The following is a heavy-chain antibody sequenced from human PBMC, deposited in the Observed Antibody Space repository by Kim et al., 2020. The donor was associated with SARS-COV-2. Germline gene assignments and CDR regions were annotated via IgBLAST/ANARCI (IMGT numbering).Heavy chain of an antibody. CDR1: GFSFGNTD. V-gene: IGHV3-9*01. CDR3: TRAFIWQEPLVDGMDV. CDR2: ISWNTHSM. D-gene: IGHD3-16*01. J-gene: IGHJ6*02. Sequence: GGSLRLSCEASGFSFGNTDMHWVRQAPGKGLEWVSGISWNTHSMGYADSVKGRFTISRDNAKNSLYLQMNNLRLEDTALYYCTRAFIWQEPLVDGMDVWGQGTTVTVSS.